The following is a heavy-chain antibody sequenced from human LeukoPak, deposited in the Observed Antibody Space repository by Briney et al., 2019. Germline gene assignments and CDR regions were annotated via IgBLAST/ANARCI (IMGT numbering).Heavy chain of an antibody. CDR2: IYYSGST. J-gene: IGHJ4*02. CDR1: VGSISSYY. V-gene: IGHV4-59*01. Sequence: SSETLSLTCAVSVGSISSYYWSWIPQPPGKGLEWIGYIYYSGSTNYNPSLKSRVTMSVDTSTNQFSLKLSSVTAADTAVYYCARVGGYNSPLDYWGQGTLVTVSS. D-gene: IGHD5-24*01. CDR3: ARVGGYNSPLDY.